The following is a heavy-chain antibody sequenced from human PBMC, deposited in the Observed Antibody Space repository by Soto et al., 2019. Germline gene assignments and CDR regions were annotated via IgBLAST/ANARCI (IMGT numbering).Heavy chain of an antibody. D-gene: IGHD5-12*01. CDR2: ISYDGSNK. J-gene: IGHJ6*02. CDR1: GFTFSSYA. V-gene: IGHV3-30-3*01. CDR3: ASSLSVRGGYDWGVVYYYGMDV. Sequence: GGSLRLSCAASGFTFSSYAMHWVRQAPGKGLEWVAVISYDGSNKYYADSVKGRFTISRDNSKNTLYLQMNSLRAEDTAVYYCASSLSVRGGYDWGVVYYYGMDVWGQGTTVTVSS.